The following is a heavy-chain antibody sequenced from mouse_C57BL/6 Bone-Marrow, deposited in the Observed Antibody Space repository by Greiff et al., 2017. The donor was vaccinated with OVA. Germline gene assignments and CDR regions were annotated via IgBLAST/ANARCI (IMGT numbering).Heavy chain of an antibody. V-gene: IGHV1-15*01. Sequence: QVQLQQSGAELVRPGASVTLSCKASGYTFTDYEMHWVKQTPVHGLEWIGAIDPETGGTAYNQKFKGKAILTADKSSSTAYMELRSLTSEDSAVYYCTAYGNYSYAMDYWGQGTSGTVSS. CDR1: GYTFTDYE. J-gene: IGHJ4*01. CDR2: IDPETGGT. D-gene: IGHD2-1*01. CDR3: TAYGNYSYAMDY.